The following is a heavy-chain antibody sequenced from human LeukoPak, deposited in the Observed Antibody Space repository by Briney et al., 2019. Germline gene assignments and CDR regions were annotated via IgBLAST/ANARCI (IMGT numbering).Heavy chain of an antibody. CDR3: ARANRPIVVVSHFDY. J-gene: IGHJ4*02. CDR1: GFTFSSYA. CDR2: ISYDGSNK. V-gene: IGHV3-30-3*01. D-gene: IGHD2-21*01. Sequence: PGGSLRLSCAASGFTFSSYAMHWVRQAPGKGLEWVAVISYDGSNKYYADSVKGRFTISRDNSKNTLYLQMNSLRAEDTAVYYCARANRPIVVVSHFDYWGQGAQVTVSS.